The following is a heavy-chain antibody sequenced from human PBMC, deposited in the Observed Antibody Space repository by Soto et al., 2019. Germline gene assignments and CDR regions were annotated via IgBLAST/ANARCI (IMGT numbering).Heavy chain of an antibody. CDR2: ISSNGVGT. CDR3: ARRARSDFYYMDV. Sequence: VQLAESGGGLAQPGGSLRLSCAASGVTLSGYAMDWVRQAPGKGLEYVSGISSNGVGTYYANSVQGRFTISRDNSKNTVYLQMGSLRPEDMAVYYCARRARSDFYYMDVWGKGTTVTVSS. V-gene: IGHV3-64*01. D-gene: IGHD3-10*01. CDR1: GVTLSGYA. J-gene: IGHJ6*03.